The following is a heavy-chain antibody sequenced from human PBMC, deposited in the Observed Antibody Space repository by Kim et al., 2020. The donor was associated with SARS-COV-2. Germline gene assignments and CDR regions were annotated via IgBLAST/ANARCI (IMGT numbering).Heavy chain of an antibody. CDR1: GGSISSGGYY. D-gene: IGHD6-13*01. CDR2: IYYSGST. CDR3: ARDVISSSWKGGFDY. J-gene: IGHJ4*02. Sequence: SETLSLTCTVSGGSISSGGYYWSWIRQHPGKGLEWIGYIYYSGSTYYNPSLKSRVTISVDTSKNQFSLKLSSVTAAGTAVYYYARDVISSSWKGGFDYWGQGTLVTVSS. V-gene: IGHV4-31*03.